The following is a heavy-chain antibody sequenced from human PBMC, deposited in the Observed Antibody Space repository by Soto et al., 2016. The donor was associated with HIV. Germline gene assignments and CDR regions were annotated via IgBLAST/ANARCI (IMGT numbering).Heavy chain of an antibody. D-gene: IGHD1-26*01. Sequence: QVQLVESGGGLVKPGGSLRLSCAASGFTFSDYYMSWIRQAPGKGLEWVSYISSSSSYTNYADSVKGRFTISRDNAKNSLYLQMNSLRAEDTAVYYCARSGEYSGSYNNNWFDPWGQGTLVTVSS. CDR1: GFTFSDYY. CDR2: ISSSSSYT. V-gene: IGHV3-11*05. CDR3: ARSGEYSGSYNNNWFDP. J-gene: IGHJ5*02.